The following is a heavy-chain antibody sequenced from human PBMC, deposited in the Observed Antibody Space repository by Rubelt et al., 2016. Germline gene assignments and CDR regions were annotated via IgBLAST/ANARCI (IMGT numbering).Heavy chain of an antibody. D-gene: IGHD5-12*01. CDR3: ARAEDSGYDSVAFDI. V-gene: IGHV4-39*07. CDR2: IYYSRST. J-gene: IGHJ3*02. Sequence: QLQLQESGPGLVKPSETLSLTCTVSGGSISSTLYYWGWIRQPPGKGLEWIASIYYSRSTYYNPSLKSRVTISVDTSKTRFSRKLSSGTDADTAVYYGARAEDSGYDSVAFDIWGQGTMVTVSS. CDR1: GGSISSTLYY.